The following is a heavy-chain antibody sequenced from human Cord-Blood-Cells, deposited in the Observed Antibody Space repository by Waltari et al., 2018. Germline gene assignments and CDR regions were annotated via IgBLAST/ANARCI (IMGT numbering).Heavy chain of an antibody. CDR2: IKQDGSGK. Sequence: EVQLVESGGGLVQHGGSLRLSGAAPGFTFSSDWMSWVCQAPGEGLEWVDNIKQDGSGKYYVDSVKGRFANSRDNANNSLYRQMNSLGAEDTAVYYCARGRMWGLLDYWGQGTLVTVSS. J-gene: IGHJ4*02. CDR1: GFTFSSDW. D-gene: IGHD1-26*01. CDR3: ARGRMWGLLDY. V-gene: IGHV3-7*01.